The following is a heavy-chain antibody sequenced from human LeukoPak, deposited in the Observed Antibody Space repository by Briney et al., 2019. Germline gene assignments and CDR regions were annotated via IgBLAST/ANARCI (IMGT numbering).Heavy chain of an antibody. CDR2: IYYSGST. Sequence: SETLSLTCSVSGGSISSYYWSWIRQPPGKGLEWIGYIYYSGSTNYNPSLKSRVTISVDTSKNQFSLKLSSVTAADTAVYCCARGDDSSGYYFRDAFDIWGQGTMVTVSS. CDR1: GGSISSYY. J-gene: IGHJ3*02. CDR3: ARGDDSSGYYFRDAFDI. V-gene: IGHV4-59*01. D-gene: IGHD3-22*01.